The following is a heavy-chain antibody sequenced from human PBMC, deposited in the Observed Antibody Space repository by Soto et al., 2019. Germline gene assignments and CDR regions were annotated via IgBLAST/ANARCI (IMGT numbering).Heavy chain of an antibody. V-gene: IGHV4-4*02. Sequence: SETLSLTCAVSGASVSSDNWWSWVRQPPGKGLEWIGEIFHSENTNYNPSFKSRVTISVDKSKNQFSLTLTSVTAADTAVYYCAKNGWYSADIWGKGTMVTVSS. CDR2: IFHSENT. CDR3: AKNGWYSADI. CDR1: GASVSSDNW. D-gene: IGHD6-19*01. J-gene: IGHJ3*02.